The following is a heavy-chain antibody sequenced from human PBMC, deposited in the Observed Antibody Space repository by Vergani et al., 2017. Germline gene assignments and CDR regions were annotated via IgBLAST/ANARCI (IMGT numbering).Heavy chain of an antibody. CDR1: GFTFSSYA. J-gene: IGHJ6*03. V-gene: IGHV3-23*01. CDR2: ISGSGGST. D-gene: IGHD1-14*01. CDR3: AKDRENHYYYYYMDV. Sequence: EVQLLESGGGLVQPGGSLRLSCAASGFTFSSYAMSWVRQAPGKGPEWVSAISGSGGSTYYADSVKGRFTISRDNSKNTLYLQMNSLRAEDTAVYYCAKDRENHYYYYYMDVWGKGTTVTVSS.